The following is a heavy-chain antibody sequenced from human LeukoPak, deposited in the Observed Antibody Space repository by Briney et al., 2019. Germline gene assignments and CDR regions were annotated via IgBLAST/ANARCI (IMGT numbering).Heavy chain of an antibody. CDR2: ISWNSGSI. CDR1: GFTFDDYA. CDR3: AKGLGLAVAGTGGYYFDY. Sequence: PGGSLRLSCAASGFTFDDYAMHWVRQAPGKGLEWVSGISWNSGSIGYADSVKGRFTISRDNAKNSLYLQMNSLRAEDTALYYCAKGLGLAVAGTGGYYFDYWGQGTLVTVSS. D-gene: IGHD6-19*01. V-gene: IGHV3-9*01. J-gene: IGHJ4*02.